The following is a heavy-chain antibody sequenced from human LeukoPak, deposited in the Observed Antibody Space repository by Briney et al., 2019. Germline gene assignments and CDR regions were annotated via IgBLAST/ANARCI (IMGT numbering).Heavy chain of an antibody. CDR3: ARDPGQQLPFGYFDY. D-gene: IGHD6-13*01. CDR1: GGSISSYY. V-gene: IGHV4-59*01. J-gene: IGHJ4*02. Sequence: TSETLSLTCTVSGGSISSYYWSWIRQPPGKGLEWIGYIYYSGSTNYNPSLKSRVTISVDTSKNQFSLKLSSVTAAETAVYYCARDPGQQLPFGYFDYWGQGTLVTVSS. CDR2: IYYSGST.